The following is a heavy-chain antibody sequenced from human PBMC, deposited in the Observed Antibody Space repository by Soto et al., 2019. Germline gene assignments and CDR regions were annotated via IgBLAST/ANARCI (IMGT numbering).Heavy chain of an antibody. J-gene: IGHJ4*02. CDR1: GGSISSSSYY. Sequence: SETLSLTCTVSGGSISSSSYYWGWIRQPPGKGLEWIGSIYYSGSTYYNPSLKSRVTISVDTSKDQFSLKLSSVTAADTAVYYCARRYRYCSGGSCYGYYFAYWGQGTLVTVSS. CDR3: ARRYRYCSGGSCYGYYFAY. V-gene: IGHV4-39*01. CDR2: IYYSGST. D-gene: IGHD2-15*01.